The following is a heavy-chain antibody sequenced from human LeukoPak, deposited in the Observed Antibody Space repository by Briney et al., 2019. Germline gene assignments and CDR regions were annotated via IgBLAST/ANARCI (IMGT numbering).Heavy chain of an antibody. CDR2: INHSGST. CDR1: GGSFSGYY. V-gene: IGHV4-34*01. D-gene: IGHD2-2*02. Sequence: PSETLSLTCAVYGGSFSGYYWSWIRQPPGKGLEWIGEINHSGSTNYNPSLKSRVTISVDTSKNQFSLKLSSVTAADTAVYYCARGTRGYCSSTSCYTLSRVFDYWGQGTLVTVSS. CDR3: ARGTRGYCSSTSCYTLSRVFDY. J-gene: IGHJ4*02.